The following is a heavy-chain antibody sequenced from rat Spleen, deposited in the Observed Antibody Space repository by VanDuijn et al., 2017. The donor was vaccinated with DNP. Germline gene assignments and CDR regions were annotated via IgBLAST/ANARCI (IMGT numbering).Heavy chain of an antibody. V-gene: IGHV5-25*01. CDR2: IGPSDDNI. CDR1: GFTFSDYY. J-gene: IGHJ2*01. CDR3: ARGDYGYNRYAMDA. Sequence: EVQLVESGGGLVEPGRSLKLSCAASGFTFSDYYMAWVRQAPTKGLEWVASIGPSDDNIYYRDSVKGRFTISRDNAKSTLYLQMSSLRSEDTATYYWARGDYGYNRYAMDAWGQGVMVTVSS. D-gene: IGHD1-9*01.